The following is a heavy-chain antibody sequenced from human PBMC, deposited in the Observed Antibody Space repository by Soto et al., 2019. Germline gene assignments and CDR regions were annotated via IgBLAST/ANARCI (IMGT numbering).Heavy chain of an antibody. J-gene: IGHJ3*02. CDR3: ARRHVLVVGATRGDALDI. Sequence: AKLALTGTVSSGSIRGYDGTWIRQPPGEGLEWIGYIYSSGNTNYTPSLKSRVTISLDTSKSQFSLRLSSVTASDTAIYYCARRHVLVVGATRGDALDIWGQGTAVTVSS. CDR2: IYSSGNT. CDR1: SGSIRGYD. D-gene: IGHD2-15*01. V-gene: IGHV4-4*09.